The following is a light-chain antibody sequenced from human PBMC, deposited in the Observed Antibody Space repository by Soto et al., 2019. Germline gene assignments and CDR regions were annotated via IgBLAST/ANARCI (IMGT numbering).Light chain of an antibody. CDR2: GAS. CDR3: QHSYTTSWT. Sequence: DIQLTQSPSSLSAYVGDRVTMTCRASQSISYYLHWYQQRPGKAPKLLIYGASSLESGVPSRFSGSGSGTDFTLTISSLQPEDFATYYCQHSYTTSWTFGQGTKVEIK. J-gene: IGKJ1*01. CDR1: QSISYY. V-gene: IGKV1-39*01.